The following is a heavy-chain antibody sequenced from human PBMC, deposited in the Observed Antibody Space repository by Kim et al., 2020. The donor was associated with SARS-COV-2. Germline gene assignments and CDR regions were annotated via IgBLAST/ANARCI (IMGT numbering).Heavy chain of an antibody. J-gene: IGHJ3*02. CDR3: ARLVGTQDVTVRGVIMGAFDI. V-gene: IGHV4-31*03. Sequence: SETLSLTCTVSGGSISSGGYYWSWIRQHPGKGLEWIGYIYYSGSTYYNPSLKSRVTISVDTSKNQFSLKLSSVTAADTAVYYCARLVGTQDVTVRGVIMGAFDIWGQGTMVTVSS. CDR1: GGSISSGGYY. CDR2: IYYSGST. D-gene: IGHD3-10*01.